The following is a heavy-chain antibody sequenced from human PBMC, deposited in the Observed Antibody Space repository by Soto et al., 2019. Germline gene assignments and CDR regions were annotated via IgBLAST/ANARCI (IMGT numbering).Heavy chain of an antibody. Sequence: EVQLLESGGGLVQPGGSLRLSCAASGFTFSSYAMSWVRQAPGKGLEWVSAISGSGGSTYYADSVKGRFTISRDNSKNTLYLQMNSLRAEDTAVYYCAKGVDTAMVTGSGAFDIWGQGTMVTVSS. CDR3: AKGVDTAMVTGSGAFDI. V-gene: IGHV3-23*01. CDR1: GFTFSSYA. D-gene: IGHD5-18*01. J-gene: IGHJ3*02. CDR2: ISGSGGST.